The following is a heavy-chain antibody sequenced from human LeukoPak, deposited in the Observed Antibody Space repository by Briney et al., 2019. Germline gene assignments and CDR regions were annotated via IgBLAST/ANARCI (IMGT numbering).Heavy chain of an antibody. J-gene: IGHJ5*02. D-gene: IGHD6-6*01. CDR1: GGSFSGYY. Sequence: SETLYLTCAVYGGSFSGYYWSWIRQPPGKGLEWIGEINHSGSTNYNPSLKSRVTISVDTSKNQFSLKLSSVTAADTAVYYCARGRIAARPLNWFDPWGQGTLVTVSS. CDR3: ARGRIAARPLNWFDP. CDR2: INHSGST. V-gene: IGHV4-34*01.